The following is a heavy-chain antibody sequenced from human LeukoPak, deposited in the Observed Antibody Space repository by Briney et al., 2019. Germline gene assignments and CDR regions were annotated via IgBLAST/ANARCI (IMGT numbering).Heavy chain of an antibody. D-gene: IGHD3-3*01. CDR2: IGSSSSYI. CDR3: AGARLGFLERWPGGWFDP. Sequence: GGSLRLSGAASGFTFSSYSMNWVRQAPGKGLEWVSSIGSSSSYIYYADSVKGRFTISRDNAKNSLYLQMNSLRAEDTAVYYCAGARLGFLERWPGGWFDPWGQGTLVTVSS. CDR1: GFTFSSYS. V-gene: IGHV3-21*01. J-gene: IGHJ5*02.